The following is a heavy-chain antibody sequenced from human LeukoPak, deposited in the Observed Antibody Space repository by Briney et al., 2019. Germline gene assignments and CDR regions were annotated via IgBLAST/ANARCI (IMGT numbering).Heavy chain of an antibody. J-gene: IGHJ4*02. CDR3: AREGTAMAAGDY. V-gene: IGHV1-46*01. D-gene: IGHD5-18*01. CDR2: INPSGGST. CDR1: GYTFTSYY. Sequence: ASVKVSCKASGYTFTSYYMHWVRQAPGQGLEWMGIINPSGGSTSYAQKFQGRVTMTRDMSTSTVYMELSSLRSEDTAVYYCAREGTAMAAGDYWGQGTLVTVSS.